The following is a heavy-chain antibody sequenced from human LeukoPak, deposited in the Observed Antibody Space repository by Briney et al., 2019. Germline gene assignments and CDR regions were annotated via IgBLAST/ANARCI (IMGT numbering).Heavy chain of an antibody. CDR1: GFTFSSYW. D-gene: IGHD2-8*01. CDR3: ARVQGHPPNGLDI. J-gene: IGHJ3*02. V-gene: IGHV3-74*01. CDR2: INSDGSST. Sequence: GGSLRLSCAASGFTFSSYWMHWVRQAPGRGLVWVSRINSDGSSTSYADAVKGRFTISRDNAKNTAYLQMNSLRAEDTAVYYCARVQGHPPNGLDIWGQGTMVTVSS.